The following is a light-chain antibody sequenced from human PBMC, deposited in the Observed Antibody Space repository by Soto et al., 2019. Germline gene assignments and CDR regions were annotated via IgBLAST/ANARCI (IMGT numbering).Light chain of an antibody. V-gene: IGKV1-9*01. CDR3: QQLNSYPLT. CDR1: QGISSY. Sequence: IQLTQSPSFLSASVGDRVTITCRASQGISSYLAWYQQKPGKAPKLLIYAASTLQSGVPSRFSGSGSGTEFTLTISILQPEDLATYSCQQLNSYPLTFGGGTNVEIK. CDR2: AAS. J-gene: IGKJ4*01.